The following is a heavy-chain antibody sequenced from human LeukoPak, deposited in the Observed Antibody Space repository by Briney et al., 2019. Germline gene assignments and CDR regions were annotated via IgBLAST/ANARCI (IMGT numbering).Heavy chain of an antibody. Sequence: ASVKVSCKASGYTFTSYDINWVRQATGQGLEWMGWMSPNSGNTGYAQKFQGRVTVTRNTSISTAYMELSSLRSEDTAVYYCASARGVVVGARYFDYWGQGTLVTVSS. CDR1: GYTFTSYD. CDR2: MSPNSGNT. D-gene: IGHD2-15*01. J-gene: IGHJ4*02. V-gene: IGHV1-8*01. CDR3: ASARGVVVGARYFDY.